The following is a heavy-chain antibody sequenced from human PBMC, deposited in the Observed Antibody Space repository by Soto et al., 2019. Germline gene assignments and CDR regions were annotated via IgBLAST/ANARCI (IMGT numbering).Heavy chain of an antibody. V-gene: IGHV3-7*01. CDR2: IKEDGSEK. D-gene: IGHD3-10*01. Sequence: EVQLVESGGDLVQPGGSLRLSCAVSGFTFSHYWMTWVRQAPGKGLEWVANIKEDGSEKNYVDSVKGRFTISRDNAKNSLYLQMNSLRAKDTAVYYCARSGSEVDYWCQGTLVIVSS. CDR3: ARSGSEVDY. CDR1: GFTFSHYW. J-gene: IGHJ4*02.